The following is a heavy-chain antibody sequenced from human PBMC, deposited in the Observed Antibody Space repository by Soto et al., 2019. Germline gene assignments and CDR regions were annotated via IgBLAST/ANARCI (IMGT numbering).Heavy chain of an antibody. J-gene: IGHJ2*01. CDR3: ARHGYSGYDPYSYFDL. Sequence: GESLKISCKGSGYSFTNYWIGWVRQRPGRGLEWMGIIYPGDSDIRYNPSLQGQVTISADKSVNTAYLQWSSLKASDTAMYYCARHGYSGYDPYSYFDLWGRGTLVTVSS. V-gene: IGHV5-51*01. CDR2: IYPGDSDI. D-gene: IGHD5-12*01. CDR1: GYSFTNYW.